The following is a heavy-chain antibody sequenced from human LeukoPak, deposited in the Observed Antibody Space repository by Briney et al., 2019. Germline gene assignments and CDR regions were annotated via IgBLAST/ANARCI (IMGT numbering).Heavy chain of an antibody. Sequence: ASVKVSCKASGYTSTSYDINWVRQATGQGLEWMGWMNPHSGNTGYAQKFQGRVTMTKNTSITTAYMELSSLRSEDTAVYYCARALSWTTESYYYMDVWGKGTTVTVSS. CDR1: GYTSTSYD. CDR3: ARALSWTTESYYYMDV. J-gene: IGHJ6*03. D-gene: IGHD3/OR15-3a*01. CDR2: MNPHSGNT. V-gene: IGHV1-8*01.